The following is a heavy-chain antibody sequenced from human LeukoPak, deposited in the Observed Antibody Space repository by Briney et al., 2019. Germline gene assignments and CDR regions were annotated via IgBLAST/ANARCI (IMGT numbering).Heavy chain of an antibody. D-gene: IGHD3-9*01. Sequence: ASVKVSCKASGYTFTSYYMHWVRQAPGQGLEWMGWMNPNSGNTGYAQKFQGRVTMTRNTSISTAYMELSSLRSEDTAVYYCARGPAFDYVILTGYFRVGLKFDPWGQGTLVTVSS. CDR3: ARGPAFDYVILTGYFRVGLKFDP. V-gene: IGHV1-8*02. CDR1: GYTFTSYY. J-gene: IGHJ5*02. CDR2: MNPNSGNT.